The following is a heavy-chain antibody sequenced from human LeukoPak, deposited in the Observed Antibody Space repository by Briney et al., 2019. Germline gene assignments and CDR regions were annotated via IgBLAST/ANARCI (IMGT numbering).Heavy chain of an antibody. V-gene: IGHV3-48*03. J-gene: IGHJ6*03. CDR3: ARDKKDGSAAPTDYYYYYYMDV. CDR2: ISTSGSTI. CDR1: GFTFSNYE. D-gene: IGHD3-10*01. Sequence: PGGSLRLSCEASGFTFSNYEMNWVRQAPGKGLEWLSHISTSGSTIYYANSVKGRFTISRDNAKNSLYLQMNSLRAEDTAVYYCARDKKDGSAAPTDYYYYYYMDVWGKGTTVTVSS.